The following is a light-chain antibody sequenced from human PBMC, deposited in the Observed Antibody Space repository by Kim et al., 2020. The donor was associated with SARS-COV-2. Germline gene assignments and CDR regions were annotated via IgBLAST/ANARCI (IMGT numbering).Light chain of an antibody. CDR3: QVWDSSTVV. CDR1: NIGSKN. J-gene: IGLJ2*01. V-gene: IGLV3-9*01. Sequence: VALGQTARITCGGNNIGSKNIHWYQQKPGQAPVLVIYRESNRPSGIPERFSGSNSGNTATLTISRAQAGDEADYYCQVWDSSTVVFGGETQLTVL. CDR2: RES.